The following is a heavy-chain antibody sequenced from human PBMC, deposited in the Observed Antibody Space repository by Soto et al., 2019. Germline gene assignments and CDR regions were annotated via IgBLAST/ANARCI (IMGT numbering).Heavy chain of an antibody. V-gene: IGHV3-21*01. CDR1: GLSFSSDS. CDR3: ARGLGYCNVGSCSGAFDM. CDR2: ISGSSSYI. Sequence: EVQLVESGGGLVKPGGSLRLSCTASGLSFSSDSMNWVRQAPGKGLEWVSSISGSSSYIYYADSVKGRFAISRDNAKNSVYLLMNSLRAEDTAVYYCARGLGYCNVGSCSGAFDMWGQGTMVTVSS. D-gene: IGHD2-15*01. J-gene: IGHJ3*02.